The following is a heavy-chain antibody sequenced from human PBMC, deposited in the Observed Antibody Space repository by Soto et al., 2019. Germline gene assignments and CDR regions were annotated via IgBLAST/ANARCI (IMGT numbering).Heavy chain of an antibody. CDR3: AGPTARYYGMDV. V-gene: IGHV1-58*01. J-gene: IGHJ6*02. Sequence: GASVKVSCKASGFTFTSSAVQWVRQARGQRLEWIGWIVVGSGNTNYAQKFQERVTITRDMSTSTAYMELSSLRSEDTAVYYCAGPTARYYGMDVWGQGTTVTVSS. CDR1: GFTFTSSA. CDR2: IVVGSGNT.